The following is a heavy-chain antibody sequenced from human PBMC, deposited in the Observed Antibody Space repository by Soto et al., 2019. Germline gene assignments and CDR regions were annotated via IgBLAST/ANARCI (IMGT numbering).Heavy chain of an antibody. J-gene: IGHJ6*03. CDR3: ARQYYYYYMDV. Sequence: EVQLVESGGGLVQPGGSLRLSCAASGFTFSSYAMHWVRQAPGKGLEYVSAISSNGGSTYYTNSVKGRFTISRDNSKNTLYLQMGSLRAEDMAVYYCARQYYYYYMDVWGKGTTVTVSS. CDR1: GFTFSSYA. V-gene: IGHV3-64*01. CDR2: ISSNGGST.